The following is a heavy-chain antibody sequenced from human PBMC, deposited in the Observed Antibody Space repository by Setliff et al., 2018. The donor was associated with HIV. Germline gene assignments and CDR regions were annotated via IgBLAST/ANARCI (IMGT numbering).Heavy chain of an antibody. Sequence: ASVKVSCKASGYTFTSYAIHWVRQAPGQRLGWMGWINAGNGDTKYSQKFQGRATITSDTSASTAYMELCSLRSEDTAVYYCAREREEQWLAVYYSYMDVWGKGTTVTVSS. V-gene: IGHV1-3*01. J-gene: IGHJ6*03. CDR2: INAGNGDT. CDR3: AREREEQWLAVYYSYMDV. D-gene: IGHD6-19*01. CDR1: GYTFTSYA.